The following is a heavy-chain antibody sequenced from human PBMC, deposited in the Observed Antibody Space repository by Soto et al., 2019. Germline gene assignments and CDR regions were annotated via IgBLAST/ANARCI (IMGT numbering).Heavy chain of an antibody. D-gene: IGHD6-13*01. V-gene: IGHV3-74*01. Sequence: GSLRLSCAASGFTFSSYWMHWVRQAPGKGLVWVSRINSDGSSTSYADSVKGRFTISRDNAKNTLYLQMNSLRAEDTAVYYCARDHNPDAWQHGPRNGMDVWGQGTTVTVSS. CDR3: ARDHNPDAWQHGPRNGMDV. CDR1: GFTFSSYW. J-gene: IGHJ6*02. CDR2: INSDGSST.